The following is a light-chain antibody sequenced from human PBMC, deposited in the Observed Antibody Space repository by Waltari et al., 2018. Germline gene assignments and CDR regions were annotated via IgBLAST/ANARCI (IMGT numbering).Light chain of an antibody. CDR3: QHFNSYPFT. V-gene: IGKV1-5*03. CDR2: KGS. CDR1: QSISSY. J-gene: IGKJ2*01. Sequence: DIQMTQSPSTLSASVGDRVTITCRASQSISSYLAWYQQKSGKAPKLLIYKGSSLESEVPSRFSGSGSGTEFALTVSSLQPDDFATYFCQHFNSYPFTFGQGTKLEIK.